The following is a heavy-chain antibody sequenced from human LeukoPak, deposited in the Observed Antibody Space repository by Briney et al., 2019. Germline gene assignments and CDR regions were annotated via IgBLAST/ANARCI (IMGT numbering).Heavy chain of an antibody. V-gene: IGHV4-61*08. CDR2: IYYSGST. J-gene: IGHJ6*03. CDR3: ASQAPYYYYMDV. Sequence: SETLSLTCTVSGGSISSGGYYWSWIRQPPGKGLEWIGYIYYSGSTNYNPSLKSRVTISVDTSKNQFSLKLSSVTAADTAVYYCASQAPYYYYMDVWGKGTTVTVSS. CDR1: GGSISSGGYY.